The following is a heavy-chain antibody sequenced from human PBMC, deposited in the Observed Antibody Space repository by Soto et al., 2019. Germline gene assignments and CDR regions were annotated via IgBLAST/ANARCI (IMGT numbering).Heavy chain of an antibody. J-gene: IGHJ4*02. D-gene: IGHD3-22*01. CDR2: INPNSGGT. Sequence: ASVKVSCKASGYSFTDSYMHWVRQAPGQGLEWMGWINPNSGGTNYAQNFQGWVTMTRDTSISTAYMELSRLRSDDTAIYYCAKGKFYDSTGYYLDYWGQGTLVTVS. V-gene: IGHV1-2*04. CDR3: AKGKFYDSTGYYLDY. CDR1: GYSFTDSY.